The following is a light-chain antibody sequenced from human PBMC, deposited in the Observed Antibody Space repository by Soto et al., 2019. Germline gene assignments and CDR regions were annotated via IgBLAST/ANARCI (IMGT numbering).Light chain of an antibody. CDR1: QSIHTW. V-gene: IGKV1-5*01. Sequence: DIQMTQSPPTLSASAGDRVTITCRASQSIHTWLAWYQQKPGKAPKLLIYDASSLESGVPSRFSGSGSVTEFSLTISSLQPDDFATYYCQQYNSLPVTFGGGTKVEIK. CDR3: QQYNSLPVT. J-gene: IGKJ4*01. CDR2: DAS.